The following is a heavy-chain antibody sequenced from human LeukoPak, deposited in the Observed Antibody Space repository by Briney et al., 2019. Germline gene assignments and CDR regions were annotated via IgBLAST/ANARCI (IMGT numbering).Heavy chain of an antibody. D-gene: IGHD2/OR15-2a*01. CDR1: GYSFTSYW. V-gene: IGHV5-51*01. J-gene: IGHJ6*03. CDR2: IYPGDSDT. Sequence: GESLKISCKGSGYSFTSYWIGWVRQVPGKGLEWMGIIYPGDSDTRYSPSFQGQVTISADKSISTAYLQWSSLKASDTAMYYCTRHLVYVTGYMDVWGKGTTVTISS. CDR3: TRHLVYVTGYMDV.